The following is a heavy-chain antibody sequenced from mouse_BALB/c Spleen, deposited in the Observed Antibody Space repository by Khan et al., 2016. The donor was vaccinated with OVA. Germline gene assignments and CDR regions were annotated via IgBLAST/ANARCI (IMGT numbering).Heavy chain of an antibody. Sequence: EVELVESGGGLVKPGGSLKLSCAPSGFAFSSYDMSWVRQTPEKRLEWVATISGTGIYTYYPDSVKGRFTISRDNARKTLYLQMSSLRSEDTAWYYCARPSYYGNPWFTYWGQGTLVTVSA. J-gene: IGHJ3*01. CDR1: GFAFSSYD. D-gene: IGHD2-10*01. V-gene: IGHV5-9*02. CDR2: ISGTGIYT. CDR3: ARPSYYGNPWFTY.